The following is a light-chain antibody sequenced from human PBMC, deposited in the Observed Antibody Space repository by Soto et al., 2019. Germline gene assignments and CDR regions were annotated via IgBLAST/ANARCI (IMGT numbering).Light chain of an antibody. V-gene: IGLV1-47*01. CDR2: RNN. CDR3: ATWDSSLSGVV. Sequence: QSALTQPPSASGTPGQRVTISCSGSSSNIGSNYVYWYQQLPGTAPKLLIYRNNQRPSGVPDRFSGSKSGTAATLGVTGLQTGDEADYYCATWDSSLSGVVFGGGTKVTVL. CDR1: SSNIGSNY. J-gene: IGLJ2*01.